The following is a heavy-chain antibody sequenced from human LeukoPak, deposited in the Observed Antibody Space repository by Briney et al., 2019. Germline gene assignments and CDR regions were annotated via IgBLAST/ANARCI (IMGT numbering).Heavy chain of an antibody. Sequence: GGSLRLSCAASEFTFSSSAMSWVRQAPGKGLEWVSAISGSGTSTYYADSVKGRFTISRDTSKSTLYLQMNSLRAEDTALYYCAKAIVGVSGLGYWGQGTLVTVSS. CDR1: EFTFSSSA. CDR2: ISGSGTST. D-gene: IGHD1-26*01. V-gene: IGHV3-23*01. CDR3: AKAIVGVSGLGY. J-gene: IGHJ4*02.